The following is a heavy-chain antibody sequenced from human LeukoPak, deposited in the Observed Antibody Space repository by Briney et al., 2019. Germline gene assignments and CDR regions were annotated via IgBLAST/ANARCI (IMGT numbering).Heavy chain of an antibody. D-gene: IGHD3-22*01. Sequence: SETLSLTCTVYGGSFSGYFWSWIRQPPGKGLEWIGEITPSGSTNYNPSLKSRVSISIDTSKKQLSLRLTSVTAADSAVYYCASSFYYDSRDYWGQGTLVTVSS. CDR2: ITPSGST. V-gene: IGHV4-34*01. J-gene: IGHJ4*02. CDR3: ASSFYYDSRDY. CDR1: GGSFSGYF.